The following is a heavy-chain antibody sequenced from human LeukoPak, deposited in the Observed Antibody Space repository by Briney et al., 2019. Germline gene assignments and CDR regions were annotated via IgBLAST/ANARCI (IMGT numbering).Heavy chain of an antibody. D-gene: IGHD3-3*01. J-gene: IGHJ4*02. Sequence: PGGSLRLSCAASGFTLSSYSMNWVRQAPGEGLEWVSSISSSSSYIYYADSVKGRFTISRDNAKNSLYLQMNSLRAEDTAVYYCGTGYYDFWFFNYWGQGTLVTVSS. CDR1: GFTLSSYS. V-gene: IGHV3-21*01. CDR2: ISSSSSYI. CDR3: GTGYYDFWFFNY.